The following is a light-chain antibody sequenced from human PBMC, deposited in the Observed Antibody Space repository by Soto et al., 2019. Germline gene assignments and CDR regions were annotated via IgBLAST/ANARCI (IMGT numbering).Light chain of an antibody. J-gene: IGLJ3*02. CDR3: TSYGGRDNLV. V-gene: IGLV2-8*01. CDR2: EVN. CDR1: TSDVGGYDV. Sequence: QSALTQPASVSGSPGQSITISCSGTTSDVGGYDVVSWYQQHPGKAPKLMIFEVNKRPSGVPDRFSGSKSGNTASLTVSGLQAEDEADYYCTSYGGRDNLVFGGGTKVTVL.